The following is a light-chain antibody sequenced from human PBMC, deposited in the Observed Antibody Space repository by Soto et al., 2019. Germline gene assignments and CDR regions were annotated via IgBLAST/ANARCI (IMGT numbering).Light chain of an antibody. V-gene: IGLV4-69*01. CDR3: QTWGTGPVI. Sequence: QSVLTQSPSASASLGASVKLTCTLSSGHSSYAIAWHQQQPEKGPRYLMILNSDGTHTKGEGIPDRFSGSSSGAERYLTISSLQSEDEADYYCQTWGTGPVIFGGGTKLTVL. CDR2: LNSDGTH. CDR1: SGHSSYA. J-gene: IGLJ2*01.